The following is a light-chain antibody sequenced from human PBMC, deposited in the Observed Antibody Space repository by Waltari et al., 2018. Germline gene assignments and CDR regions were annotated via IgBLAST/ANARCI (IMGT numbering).Light chain of an antibody. CDR3: QQSYSTLALT. J-gene: IGKJ4*01. CDR1: QSISSY. CDR2: AAS. Sequence: DIQMTQSQSSLSASVGDRVTITCRASQSISSYLNWYQQKPGKAPKLLIYAASSLQIGVPSRFSGSGSGTDFTLTISSLQPEDFATYYCQQSYSTLALTFGGGTRVEIK. V-gene: IGKV1-39*01.